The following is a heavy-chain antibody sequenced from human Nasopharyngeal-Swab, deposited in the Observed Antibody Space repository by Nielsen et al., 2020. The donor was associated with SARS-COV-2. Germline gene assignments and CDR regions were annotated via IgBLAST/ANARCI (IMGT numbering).Heavy chain of an antibody. D-gene: IGHD2-2*03. J-gene: IGHJ1*01. V-gene: IGHV1-8*01. CDR2: TQLNNGKT. Sequence: SVKVSCKASGYTFTSYDINWVRQAPGHGLEWLGRTQLNNGKTVFAQKFQGRVTMTWNTSITTAYMRLGGLRSDDTAVYYCARMMAGYDGYLQNWGQGTLVTVSS. CDR1: GYTFTSYD. CDR3: ARMMAGYDGYLQN.